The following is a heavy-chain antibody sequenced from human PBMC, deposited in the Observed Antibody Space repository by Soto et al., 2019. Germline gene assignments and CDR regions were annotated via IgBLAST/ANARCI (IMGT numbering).Heavy chain of an antibody. CDR2: INHSGST. D-gene: IGHD6-19*01. CDR1: GGSFSGYY. CDR3: ARNPGVAVAGTVWFDP. V-gene: IGHV4-34*01. J-gene: IGHJ5*02. Sequence: VQLQQWGAGLLKPSETLSLTCAVYGGSFSGYYWSWIRQPPGKGLEWIGEINHSGSTNYNPSLKSRVTISVDTSKNQFSLKLSSVTAADTAVYYCARNPGVAVAGTVWFDPWGQGTLVTVSS.